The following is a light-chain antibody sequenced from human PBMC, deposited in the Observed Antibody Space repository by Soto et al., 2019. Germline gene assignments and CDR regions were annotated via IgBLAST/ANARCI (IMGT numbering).Light chain of an antibody. J-gene: IGKJ1*01. V-gene: IGKV3-15*01. Sequence: EIVMTQSPATLSVSPGERATLSCRASQSVGSNLAWYKQKPGQALRLLIYGASTRATGIPARFSGSGSGTEFTLTISSLQSEDFAIYFCQQYKNWPPYRTFGQGTKVEIK. CDR1: QSVGSN. CDR3: QQYKNWPPYRT. CDR2: GAS.